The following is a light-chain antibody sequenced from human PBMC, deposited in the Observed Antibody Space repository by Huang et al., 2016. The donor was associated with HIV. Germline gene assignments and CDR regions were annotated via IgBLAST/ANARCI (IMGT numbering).Light chain of an antibody. V-gene: IGKV1-NL1*01. CDR3: QQYFTSPPLT. CDR2: AAS. CDR1: QGISNS. Sequence: DIQMTQSPYSLSASVGDRVTITCRASQGISNSLACYQQKPGRAPQLLLYAASRLGSGVPARFSCGGSGTDYTLTISRLQPEDYATYYCQQYFTSPPLTFGGGTKVEIK. J-gene: IGKJ4*01.